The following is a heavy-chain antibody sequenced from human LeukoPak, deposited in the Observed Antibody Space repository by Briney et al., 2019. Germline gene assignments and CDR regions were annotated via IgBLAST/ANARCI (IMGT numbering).Heavy chain of an antibody. J-gene: IGHJ6*02. CDR2: IRSKAYGGTT. CDR3: TRESEEYDFWSGYYNYYYVMDV. V-gene: IGHV3-49*04. Sequence: PGGSLRLSCTASGFTFGDYAMSWVRQAPGKGLEWVGFIRSKAYGGTTEYAASVKGRFTISRDDSKSIAYLQMNSLKTEDTAVYYCTRESEEYDFWSGYYNYYYVMDVWGQGTTVTVSS. CDR1: GFTFGDYA. D-gene: IGHD3-3*01.